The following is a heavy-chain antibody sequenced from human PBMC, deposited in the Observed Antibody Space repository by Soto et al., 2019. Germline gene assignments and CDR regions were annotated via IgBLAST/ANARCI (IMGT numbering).Heavy chain of an antibody. CDR2: IRSKGNNYAT. CDR1: GFSFSDSA. CDR3: IRFRGTAGWYFDL. V-gene: IGHV3-73*02. D-gene: IGHD6-19*01. J-gene: IGHJ2*01. Sequence: EVQLVESGGGLVQPGGSLKLSCEASGFSFSDSAMHWVRQVSGKGLEWVGRIRSKGNNYATTYGASVKGRFTISRDDSKNTAYLHLNSLKTEDTAVYYCIRFRGTAGWYFDLWGRGALVTVSS.